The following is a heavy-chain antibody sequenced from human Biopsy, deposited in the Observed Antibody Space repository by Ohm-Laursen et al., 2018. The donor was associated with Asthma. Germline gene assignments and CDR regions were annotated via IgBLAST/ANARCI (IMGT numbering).Heavy chain of an antibody. CDR3: ARQSGQDYGDSSGFDI. CDR1: GFTFRSYG. Sequence: SLRLSCAAPGFTFRSYGMHWVHQAPGKGLEWVALVSSDGHNKYYEDSVKGRFTISRDNSRNRLYLQINRLTVEDSAVYFCARQSGQDYGDSSGFDIWGQGTKVAVSS. D-gene: IGHD3-22*01. CDR2: VSSDGHNK. J-gene: IGHJ3*02. V-gene: IGHV3-30*03.